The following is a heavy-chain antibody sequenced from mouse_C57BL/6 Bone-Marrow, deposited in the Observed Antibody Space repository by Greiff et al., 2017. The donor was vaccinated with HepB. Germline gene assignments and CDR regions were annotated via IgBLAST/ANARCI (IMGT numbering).Heavy chain of an antibody. V-gene: IGHV1-26*01. CDR1: GYTFTDYY. CDR3: ARWHYGSTYYFDY. Sequence: VQLQQSGPELVKPGASVKISCKASGYTFTDYYMNWVKQSHGKSLEWIGDINPNNGGTSYNQKFKGKATLTVDKSSSTAYMELRSLTSEDSAVYYCARWHYGSTYYFDYWGQGTTLTVSS. D-gene: IGHD1-1*01. CDR2: INPNNGGT. J-gene: IGHJ2*01.